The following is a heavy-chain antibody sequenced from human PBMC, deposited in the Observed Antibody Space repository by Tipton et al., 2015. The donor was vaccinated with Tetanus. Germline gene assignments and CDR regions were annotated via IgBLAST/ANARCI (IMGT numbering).Heavy chain of an antibody. D-gene: IGHD4-23*01. V-gene: IGHV4-39*02. CDR3: ARYRTSLVTPGKYFDS. CDR1: GGSMSGSGHY. Sequence: TLSLTCIVSGGSMSGSGHYGAWVRQSPGKGLEWIGSISYSGRTYYSPSLKSRVNMSVDTSKKDFSVRLGSVTAADTAVYFCARYRTSLVTPGKYFDSWGQGALVTVSS. CDR2: ISYSGRT. J-gene: IGHJ4*02.